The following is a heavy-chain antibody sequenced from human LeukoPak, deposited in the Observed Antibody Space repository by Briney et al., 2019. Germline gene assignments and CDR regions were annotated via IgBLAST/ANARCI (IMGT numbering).Heavy chain of an antibody. Sequence: SETLSLTCTVSGGSISSYYWSWIRQPPGKGLELIGYIYYSGSTNYNPSLKSRVTISVDTSKNQFSLKLSSVTAADTAVFYCARNRLDRNSHWYFDLWGRGTQVTISS. J-gene: IGHJ2*01. CDR1: GGSISSYY. CDR2: IYYSGST. CDR3: ARNRLDRNSHWYFDL. V-gene: IGHV4-59*01. D-gene: IGHD2-21*02.